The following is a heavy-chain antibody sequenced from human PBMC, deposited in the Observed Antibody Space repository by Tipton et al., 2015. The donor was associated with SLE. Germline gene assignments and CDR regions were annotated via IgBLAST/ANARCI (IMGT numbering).Heavy chain of an antibody. CDR3: ARERPSGWYFDL. Sequence: TLSLTCTVSGGSINNGACYWSWIRQHPGKGLEWIACIYYSGSTFYNPSLKSRVTISVDTSKNQFSLKLTSVTAADTAVYYCARERPSGWYFDLWGRGTLVTVSS. V-gene: IGHV4-30-4*01. J-gene: IGHJ2*01. D-gene: IGHD3-10*01. CDR1: GGSINNGACY. CDR2: IYYSGST.